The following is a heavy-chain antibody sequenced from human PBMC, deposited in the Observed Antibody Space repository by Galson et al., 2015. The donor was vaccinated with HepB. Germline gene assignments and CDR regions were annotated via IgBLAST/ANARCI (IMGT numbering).Heavy chain of an antibody. Sequence: SETLSLTCAVYGGSFSGYYWSWIRQPPGKGLEWIGEINHSGSTNYNPSLKSRVTISVDTSKNQFSLKLSSVTAADTAVYYCARGQGGSYYGWGQGTLVTVSS. V-gene: IGHV4-34*01. D-gene: IGHD1-26*01. CDR3: ARGQGGSYYG. CDR1: GGSFSGYY. CDR2: INHSGST. J-gene: IGHJ4*02.